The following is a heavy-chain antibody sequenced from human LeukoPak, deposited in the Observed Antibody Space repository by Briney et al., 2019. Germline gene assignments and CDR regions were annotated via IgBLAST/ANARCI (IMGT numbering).Heavy chain of an antibody. CDR1: GCTFTSHD. D-gene: IGHD7-27*01. J-gene: IGHJ4*02. CDR2: MSPNSGDT. V-gene: IGHV1-8*01. CDR3: VRTPPNWGFDY. Sequence: ASVKVSCKASGCTFTSHDINWVRQATGQGLEWMGWMSPNSGDTGYAQKFQGRVTITSDSSISTAYMELSSLRSEDTAIYYCVRTPPNWGFDYWGQGTLVTVSS.